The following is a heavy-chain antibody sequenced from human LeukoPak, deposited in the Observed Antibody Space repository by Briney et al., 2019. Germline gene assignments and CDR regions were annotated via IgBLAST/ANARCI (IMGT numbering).Heavy chain of an antibody. CDR3: ARDLGGGSFDF. CDR1: GGSISSGVYY. D-gene: IGHD2-15*01. Sequence: SETLSLTCTVSGGSISSGVYYWSWIRQHPGKGLEWIGYIYYSGSTYYSPSLKSRLTMPVDTSKNQFSLKLSPVTAADTAVYYCARDLGGGSFDFWGQGTLVTVSS. J-gene: IGHJ4*02. V-gene: IGHV4-31*03. CDR2: IYYSGST.